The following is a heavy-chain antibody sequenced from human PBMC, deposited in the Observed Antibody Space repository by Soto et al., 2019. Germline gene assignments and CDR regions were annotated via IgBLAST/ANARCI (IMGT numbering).Heavy chain of an antibody. V-gene: IGHV4-4*02. J-gene: IGHJ5*02. CDR2: MYHDGST. CDR3: ATLPPRIVVVFTEIPT. Sequence: SETLSLTCAVSGDSISSVDWWSWVRQPPGKGLEWIGEMYHDGSTNYNPPLKSRVSISMDKSKNQSSLNLSSVTAADTAVYYCATLPPRIVVVFTEIPTWGQGILVTVSS. D-gene: IGHD2-21*01. CDR1: GDSISSVDW.